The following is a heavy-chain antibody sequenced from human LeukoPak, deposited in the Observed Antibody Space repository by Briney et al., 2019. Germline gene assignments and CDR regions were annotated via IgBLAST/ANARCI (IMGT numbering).Heavy chain of an antibody. V-gene: IGHV3-21*01. CDR2: ISSSSSYI. J-gene: IGHJ4*02. CDR1: GFTFSSYS. D-gene: IGHD2-15*01. CDR3: AKDELGYCSGGSCYPFDY. Sequence: PGGSLRLSCAASGFTFSSYSMNWVRQAPGKGLEWVSSISSSSSYIYYADSVKGRFTISRDNSKNTLYLQMNSLRAEDTAVYYCAKDELGYCSGGSCYPFDYWGQGTLVTVSS.